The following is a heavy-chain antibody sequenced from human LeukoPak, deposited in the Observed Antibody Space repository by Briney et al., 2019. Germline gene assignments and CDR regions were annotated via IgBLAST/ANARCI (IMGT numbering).Heavy chain of an antibody. Sequence: SVKVSCRASGCTFSSYAISWVRQAPGQGLEWMGGIIPIFGTANYAQKVQGRVTLAADGCTDAHYLDLSKLRSEDTAVYYCASSSGILLGGYDPWGQGTLVSVSS. CDR2: IIPIFGTA. J-gene: IGHJ5*02. D-gene: IGHD3-10*01. V-gene: IGHV1-69*13. CDR1: GCTFSSYA. CDR3: ASSSGILLGGYDP.